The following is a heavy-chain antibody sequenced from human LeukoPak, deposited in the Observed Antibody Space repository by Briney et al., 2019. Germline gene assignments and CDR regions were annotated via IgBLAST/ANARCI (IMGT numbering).Heavy chain of an antibody. Sequence: PGGSLRLSCAASGFTFSSYAITWVRQAPGKGLEWVASISGSGTTPYYAHSVEGRFTVSRDNAKNTLYLQMDTLRAEDTAVYYCLRGGVFDYWGQGILVTVSS. CDR3: LRGGVFDY. CDR1: GFTFSSYA. CDR2: ISGSGTTP. J-gene: IGHJ4*02. V-gene: IGHV3-23*01. D-gene: IGHD2-8*01.